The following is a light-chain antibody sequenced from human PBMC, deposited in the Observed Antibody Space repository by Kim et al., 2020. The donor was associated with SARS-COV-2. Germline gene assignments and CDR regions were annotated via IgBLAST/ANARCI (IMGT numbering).Light chain of an antibody. CDR2: RDS. CDR3: QVWDSSTNRV. Sequence: SYELTQPLSVSVALGQTARITCGGNNIGSKNVHWYQQKPGQAPVLVIYRDSNRPSGIPERFSGSNSGNTATLTISRAQAGDEADYYCQVWDSSTNRVFGG. CDR1: NIGSKN. J-gene: IGLJ3*02. V-gene: IGLV3-9*01.